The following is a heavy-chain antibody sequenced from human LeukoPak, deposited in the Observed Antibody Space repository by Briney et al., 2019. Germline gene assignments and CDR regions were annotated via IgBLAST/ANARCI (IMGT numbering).Heavy chain of an antibody. D-gene: IGHD5-18*01. CDR1: GGSISSGSYY. CDR2: IYTSGST. CDR3: ARDPGQLWFHFDY. Sequence: SQTLSLTCTVSGGSISSGSYYWSWIRQPSGKGLEWIGRIYTSGSTNYNPSLKSRVTISVDTSKNQFSLKLSSVTAADTAVYYCARDPGQLWFHFDYWGQGTLVTVSS. J-gene: IGHJ4*02. V-gene: IGHV4-61*02.